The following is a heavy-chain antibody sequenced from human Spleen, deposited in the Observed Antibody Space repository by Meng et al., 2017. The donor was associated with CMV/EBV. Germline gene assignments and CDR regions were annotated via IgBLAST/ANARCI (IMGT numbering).Heavy chain of an antibody. D-gene: IGHD6-13*01. CDR2: ISGYNGRT. Sequence: ASVKVSCKTSGYPFISYGISWVRQAPGKGLEWMGWISGYNGRTNYAQSFQGRPTLTTDTSTSTAYMELRNLRSDDTAVYFCARDRGQLVFKGYGMDVWGQGTTVTVSS. V-gene: IGHV1-18*01. J-gene: IGHJ6*02. CDR3: ARDRGQLVFKGYGMDV. CDR1: GYPFISYG.